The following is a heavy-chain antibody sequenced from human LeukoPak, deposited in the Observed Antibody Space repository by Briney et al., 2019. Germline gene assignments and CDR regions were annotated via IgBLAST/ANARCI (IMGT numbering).Heavy chain of an antibody. J-gene: IGHJ5*02. CDR2: IYPGDSDT. CDR3: ARSRRDGYNLDWFDP. CDR1: GYSFTTYW. D-gene: IGHD5-24*01. Sequence: GESLKISCKGSGYSFTTYWIGWVRQMPGKGLEWMGIIYPGDSDTRYSPSFQGQVTISADKSISTAYLQWSSLKASDTAMYYCARSRRDGYNLDWFDPWGQGTLVTVSS. V-gene: IGHV5-51*01.